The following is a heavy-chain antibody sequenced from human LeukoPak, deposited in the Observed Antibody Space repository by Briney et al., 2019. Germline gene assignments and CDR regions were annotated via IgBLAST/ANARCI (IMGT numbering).Heavy chain of an antibody. CDR2: IIPIFGTA. Sequence: EASVKVSCKASGGTFSSYAISWVRQAPGQGLEWMGGIIPIFGTANYAQKFQGRVTITADESTSTAYMELSSLRSEDTAVYYCARDAREGYSYGGTFDYWGQGTLVTVSS. D-gene: IGHD5-18*01. CDR1: GGTFSSYA. J-gene: IGHJ4*02. V-gene: IGHV1-69*01. CDR3: ARDAREGYSYGGTFDY.